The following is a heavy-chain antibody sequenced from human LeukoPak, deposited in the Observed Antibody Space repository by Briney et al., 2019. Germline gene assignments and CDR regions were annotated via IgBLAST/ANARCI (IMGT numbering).Heavy chain of an antibody. Sequence: SETLSLTCTVSGGSISSYYWSWIRQPPGKGLEWIGYIYYSGSANYNPSLKSRVTVSLGTSRNQFSLKLSSVTAADTAVYYCARGTLYYDTSGYRAGTGMDVWGQGTTVIVSS. J-gene: IGHJ6*02. CDR3: ARGTLYYDTSGYRAGTGMDV. CDR1: GGSISSYY. CDR2: IYYSGSA. V-gene: IGHV4-59*01. D-gene: IGHD3-22*01.